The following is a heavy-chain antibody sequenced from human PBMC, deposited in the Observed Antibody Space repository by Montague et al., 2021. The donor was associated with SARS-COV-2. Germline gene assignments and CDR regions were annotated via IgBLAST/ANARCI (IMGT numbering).Heavy chain of an antibody. Sequence: SLRLSCAASGFTFSSHDMPWVRQSPGNGLQWVSAIGTAGDTYYXXXVXXXFTXSREDAKSSLSLQMTSLTAGDTAVYYCARAHADSVYHFWSGSVTSTSLDVWGKGTAVTVSS. CDR1: GFTFSSHD. CDR3: ARAHADSVYHFWSGSVTSTSLDV. D-gene: IGHD3-3*01. CDR2: IGTAGDT. J-gene: IGHJ6*04. V-gene: IGHV3-13*01.